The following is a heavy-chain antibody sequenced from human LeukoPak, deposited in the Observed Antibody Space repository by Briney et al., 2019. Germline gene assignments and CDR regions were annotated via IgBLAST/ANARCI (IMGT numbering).Heavy chain of an antibody. J-gene: IGHJ4*02. Sequence: GGSLRLSCAASGFTLRSHAMSWVRQAPGKGLEWVSAISGSGGSTDYVDSVKGRFTISRDNSKNTLYLQMNSLRADDTAVYYCAKQMSTVTFTLFDYWGQGTLVTVSS. CDR2: ISGSGGST. CDR1: GFTLRSHA. D-gene: IGHD3-16*01. CDR3: AKQMSTVTFTLFDY. V-gene: IGHV3-23*01.